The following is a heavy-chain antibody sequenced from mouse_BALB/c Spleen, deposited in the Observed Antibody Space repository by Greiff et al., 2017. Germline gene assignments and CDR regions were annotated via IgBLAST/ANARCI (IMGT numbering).Heavy chain of an antibody. CDR1: GFTFSSYA. D-gene: IGHD2-14*01. CDR3: ARRGYDGAWFAY. J-gene: IGHJ3*01. V-gene: IGHV5-6-5*01. CDR2: ISSGGST. Sequence: EVQVVESGGGLVKPGGSLKLSCAASGFTFSSYAMSWVRQTPEKRLEWVASISSGGSTYYPDSVTGRFTISRDNARNILYLQMSSLRSEDTAMYYCARRGYDGAWFAYWGQGTLVTVSA.